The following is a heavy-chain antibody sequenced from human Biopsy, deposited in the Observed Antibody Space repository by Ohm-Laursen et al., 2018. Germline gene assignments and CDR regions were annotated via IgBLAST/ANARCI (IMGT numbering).Heavy chain of an antibody. CDR3: TKERRGWYSER. V-gene: IGHV3-30*18. CDR2: ITHDGSKT. Sequence: RLSCTASGFTFSDYAMHWVRQAPGKGLEWVAIITHDGSKTYYADSVEGRFTISRDQFKSTVYLRLNSLRTEDTAIYYCTKERRGWYSERWGQGTLVTVSS. J-gene: IGHJ4*02. D-gene: IGHD6-19*01. CDR1: GFTFSDYA.